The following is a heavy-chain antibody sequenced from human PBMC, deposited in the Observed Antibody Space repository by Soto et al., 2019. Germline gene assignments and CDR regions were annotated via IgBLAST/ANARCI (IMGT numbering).Heavy chain of an antibody. D-gene: IGHD3-16*02. Sequence: ASVKVSCKVSGYTLTELSMHWVRQAPGKGLEWMGGFDPEDGETIYAQKFQGRVTMTEDTSTDTAYMELSSLRSEDTAVYYCATGLYDYVWGSYRNPFDYWGQGTLVTVSS. CDR1: GYTLTELS. V-gene: IGHV1-24*01. CDR2: FDPEDGET. CDR3: ATGLYDYVWGSYRNPFDY. J-gene: IGHJ4*02.